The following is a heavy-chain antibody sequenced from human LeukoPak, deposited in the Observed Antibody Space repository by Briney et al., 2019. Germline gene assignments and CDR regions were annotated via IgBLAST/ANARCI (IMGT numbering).Heavy chain of an antibody. CDR3: TKDMGRSCSSSSCYPAH. CDR1: GFTFDDYA. D-gene: IGHD2-2*01. CDR2: ISWDGGST. Sequence: GGSLRLSCAASGFTFDDYAMQWVRQAPGKGLEWVSLISWDGGSTYYADSVKGRFTISRDNSKNSLYLQMNSLRAEDTALYYCTKDMGRSCSSSSCYPAHWGQGTLVTVSS. V-gene: IGHV3-43D*03. J-gene: IGHJ4*02.